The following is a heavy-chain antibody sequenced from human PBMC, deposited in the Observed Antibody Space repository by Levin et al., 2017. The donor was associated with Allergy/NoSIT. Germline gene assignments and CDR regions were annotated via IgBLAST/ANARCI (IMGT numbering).Heavy chain of an antibody. CDR1: GYSFTTYW. J-gene: IGHJ4*02. CDR3: ARHDRDSSSWTPFDY. CDR2: IYPGDSDT. V-gene: IGHV5-51*01. D-gene: IGHD6-13*01. Sequence: ASVNVSCEVSGYSFTTYWIGWVRQMPGKGLEWMGIIYPGDSDTRYSPSFQGQVTISVDKSTNTAYLQWSSLRASDTAIYYCARHDRDSSSWTPFDYWGQGTLVTVSS.